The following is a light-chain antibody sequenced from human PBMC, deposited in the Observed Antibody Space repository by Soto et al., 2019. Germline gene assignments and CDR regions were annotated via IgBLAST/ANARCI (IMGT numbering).Light chain of an antibody. CDR3: QQYDTSPPVYT. CDR2: GAS. CDR1: QSVSSNY. Sequence: EIVLTQSPGTLSLSPGESATLSCRASQSVSSNYLAWYQQKPGQAPRLLMYGASSRATGIPDRFSGSGSGTDFTLTISRLEPEDFAVYYCQQYDTSPPVYTFGQGTKLEIK. J-gene: IGKJ2*01. V-gene: IGKV3-20*01.